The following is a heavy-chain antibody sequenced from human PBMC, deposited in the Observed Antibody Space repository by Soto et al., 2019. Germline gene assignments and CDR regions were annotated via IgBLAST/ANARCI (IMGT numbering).Heavy chain of an antibody. CDR2: IIPIFGTA. Sequence: RASVKVSCKASGGTFSSYAISWVRQAPGQGLEWMGGIIPIFGTANYAQKFQGRVTITADESTSTAYMELSSLRSEDTAVYYCARDLCSGGSCFAYYGMDVWGQGTTVTVSS. V-gene: IGHV1-69*13. CDR1: GGTFSSYA. J-gene: IGHJ6*02. D-gene: IGHD2-15*01. CDR3: ARDLCSGGSCFAYYGMDV.